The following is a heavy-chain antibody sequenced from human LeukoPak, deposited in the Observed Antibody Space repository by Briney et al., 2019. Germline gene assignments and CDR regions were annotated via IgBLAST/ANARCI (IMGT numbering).Heavy chain of an antibody. CDR2: INPNSGGT. J-gene: IGHJ4*02. CDR3: ARDLGELFDYYDSSGYLGS. V-gene: IGHV1-2*02. D-gene: IGHD3-22*01. CDR1: GYTFTGYY. Sequence: ASVKVSCKASGYTFTGYYMHWVRQAPGQGLEWMGWINPNSGGTNSAQKLQGRVNLTRDTSIRTAYMELSRLRSDDTAVYYCARDLGELFDYYDSSGYLGSWGQGTLVTVSS.